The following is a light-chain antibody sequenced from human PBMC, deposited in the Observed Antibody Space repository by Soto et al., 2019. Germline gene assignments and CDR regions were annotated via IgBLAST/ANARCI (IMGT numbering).Light chain of an antibody. V-gene: IGLV4-69*01. CDR3: QTWGTGIRL. CDR2: LNSDGSH. CDR1: SGHSSYA. Sequence: QLVLTQSPSASASLGASVKLTCTLSSGHSSYAIAWHQQQPEKGPRYLMKLNSDGSHSKGDGIPDRFSGSSSGAERYLTISSLQSEDEADYYCQTWGTGIRLFGTGTKLTVL. J-gene: IGLJ1*01.